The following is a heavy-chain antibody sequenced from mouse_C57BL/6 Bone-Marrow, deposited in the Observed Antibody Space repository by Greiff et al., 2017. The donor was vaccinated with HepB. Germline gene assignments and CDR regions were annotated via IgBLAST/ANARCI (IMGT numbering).Heavy chain of an antibody. CDR3: ASSGQFAY. D-gene: IGHD3-2*02. V-gene: IGHV7-3*01. CDR1: GFTFTDYY. J-gene: IGHJ3*01. CDR2: IRNKANGYTT. Sequence: VQLKQSGGGLVQPGGSLSLSCAASGFTFTDYYMSWVRQPPGKALEWLGFIRNKANGYTTEYSASVKGRFTISRDNSQSILYLQMNALRAEDSATYYCASSGQFAYWGQGTLVTVSA.